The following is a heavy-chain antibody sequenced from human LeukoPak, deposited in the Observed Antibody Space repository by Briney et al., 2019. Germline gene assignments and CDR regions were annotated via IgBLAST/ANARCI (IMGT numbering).Heavy chain of an antibody. Sequence: GGSLRLSCAASGFTVSSNYMSWVRQAPGKGLEWVSAISGTGASTYYADSVKGRFTISRDNSKNTLYLQMNSLTAEDAAVYYCAKDRDYFDYWGQGTLVTVSS. CDR3: AKDRDYFDY. J-gene: IGHJ4*02. CDR1: GFTVSSNY. V-gene: IGHV3-23*01. CDR2: ISGTGAST. D-gene: IGHD3-10*01.